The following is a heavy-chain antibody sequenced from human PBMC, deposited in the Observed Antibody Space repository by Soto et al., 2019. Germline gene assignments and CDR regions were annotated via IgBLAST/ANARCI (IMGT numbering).Heavy chain of an antibody. D-gene: IGHD6-19*01. J-gene: IGHJ4*02. Sequence: ASVKVSCKASGYTFTSYAMHWVRQAPGQRLEWMGWINAGNGNTKYSQKFQGRVTITRDPSASKAYMELSSLRSEETAVYYCARGGGYSSGWSPCDYWGQGTLVTVSS. CDR1: GYTFTSYA. CDR3: ARGGGYSSGWSPCDY. CDR2: INAGNGNT. V-gene: IGHV1-3*01.